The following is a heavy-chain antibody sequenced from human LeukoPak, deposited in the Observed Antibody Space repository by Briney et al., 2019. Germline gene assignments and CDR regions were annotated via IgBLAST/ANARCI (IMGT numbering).Heavy chain of an antibody. CDR2: MNPNSGNT. J-gene: IGHJ3*02. CDR3: ARGHSGYDWVTAFDI. Sequence: GASVKVSCKASGYTFTSYDINWVRQATGQGLEWMGWMNPNSGNTGYAQKFQGRVTITTDESTSTAYMELSSLRSEDTAVYYCARGHSGYDWVTAFDIWGQGTMVTVSS. D-gene: IGHD5-12*01. CDR1: GYTFTSYD. V-gene: IGHV1-8*01.